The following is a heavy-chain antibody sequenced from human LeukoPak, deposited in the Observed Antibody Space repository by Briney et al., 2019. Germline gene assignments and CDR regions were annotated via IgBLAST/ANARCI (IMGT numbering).Heavy chain of an antibody. CDR3: ARLILWETSNAFDI. CDR1: GLTYNRDW. CDR2: IKPDESRI. V-gene: IGHV3-7*03. D-gene: IGHD1-26*01. J-gene: IGHJ3*02. Sequence: GGSLRLSCISPGLTYNRDWMSWLRQAPGKGLEWLAHIKPDESRIFYADSVKGRFAISRDNAKNSVYLQMNSLRAEDTAVYFCARLILWETSNAFDIWGQGTMVTVSS.